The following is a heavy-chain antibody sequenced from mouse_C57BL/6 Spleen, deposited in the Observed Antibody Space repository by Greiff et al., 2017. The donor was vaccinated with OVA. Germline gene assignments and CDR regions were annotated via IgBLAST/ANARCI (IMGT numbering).Heavy chain of an antibody. CDR2: IHPNSGST. V-gene: IGHV1-64*01. CDR1: GYTFTSYW. Sequence: VQLQQPGAELVKPGASVKLSCKASGYTFTSYWMHWVKQRPGQGLEWIGMIHPNSGSTNYNEKFKSKATLTVDKSSSTAYMQLSSLTSEDSAVYYCASPPYGSSPWFAYWGQGTLVTVSA. D-gene: IGHD1-1*01. CDR3: ASPPYGSSPWFAY. J-gene: IGHJ3*01.